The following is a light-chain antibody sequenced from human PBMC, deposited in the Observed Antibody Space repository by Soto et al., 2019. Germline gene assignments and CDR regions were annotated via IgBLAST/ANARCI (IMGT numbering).Light chain of an antibody. V-gene: IGKV3-11*01. J-gene: IGKJ1*01. CDR3: QQRSNLWT. CDR2: ESS. CDR1: QNVANY. Sequence: EIVLTQSPATLSLSPGERATLSCRASQNVANYLDWYQQKPGQAPRLLIYESSNRATGIAARFSGSGSGTDFTLTISSLEPEDFAVYYCQQRSNLWTFGQGTKVDIK.